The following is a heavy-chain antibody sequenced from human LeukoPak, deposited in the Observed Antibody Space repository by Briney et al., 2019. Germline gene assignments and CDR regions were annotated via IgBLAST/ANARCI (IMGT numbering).Heavy chain of an antibody. V-gene: IGHV4-31*03. Sequence: SETLSLTCTVSGGSISSGHYYWSWIRQHPGKGLEWIGYIYYSGSTYYNPSLESRVTISVDTSKNQFSLKLSSVTAADTAVYYCARTSLGYYFDFWGQGTLVTVSS. CDR2: IYYSGST. D-gene: IGHD3-22*01. CDR3: ARTSLGYYFDF. J-gene: IGHJ4*02. CDR1: GGSISSGHYY.